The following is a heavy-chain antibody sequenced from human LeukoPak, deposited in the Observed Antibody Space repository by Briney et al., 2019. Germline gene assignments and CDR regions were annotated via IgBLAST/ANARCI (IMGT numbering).Heavy chain of an antibody. V-gene: IGHV3-23*01. CDR2: ISGSGGST. CDR1: GFTFSTYA. Sequence: GGSLRLSCAASGFTFSTYAMSWVRQAPGKGLEWVSGISGSGGSTYYADSVEGRFTISRDISENTLYLQMNTLRAEDTAVYYCAKGGMVGTSGLFDYWGQGTLVTVSS. D-gene: IGHD4-23*01. CDR3: AKGGMVGTSGLFDY. J-gene: IGHJ4*02.